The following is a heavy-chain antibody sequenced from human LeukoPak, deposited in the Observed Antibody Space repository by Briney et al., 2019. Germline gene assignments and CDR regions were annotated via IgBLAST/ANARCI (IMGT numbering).Heavy chain of an antibody. V-gene: IGHV3-30*18. CDR1: GFTFSSYG. D-gene: IGHD3-22*01. J-gene: IGHJ4*02. CDR2: ISYDGSNK. CDR3: AKDLRYYDSSGSVYY. Sequence: GGSLRLSCAASGFTFSSYGMHWVRQAPGKGLEGVAVISYDGSNKYYADSVKGRFTISRDNSKNTLYLQMNSLRAEDTAVYYCAKDLRYYDSSGSVYYWGQGTLVTASS.